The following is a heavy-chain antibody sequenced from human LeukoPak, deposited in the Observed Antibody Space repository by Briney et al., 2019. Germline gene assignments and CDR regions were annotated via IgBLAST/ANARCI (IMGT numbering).Heavy chain of an antibody. CDR3: ARAQTYYYDSSGPGSRDSDGMDV. D-gene: IGHD3-22*01. J-gene: IGHJ6*02. Sequence: GASVKFSCTASGYTFTSYDINWMRQATGQGIEWMGWMNPNSGNTGYAHKFQGRVTMTSNNSISTAYMELSSLSSEDTAVYYCARAQTYYYDSSGPGSRDSDGMDVWGQGTTVTVSS. CDR1: GYTFTSYD. CDR2: MNPNSGNT. V-gene: IGHV1-8*01.